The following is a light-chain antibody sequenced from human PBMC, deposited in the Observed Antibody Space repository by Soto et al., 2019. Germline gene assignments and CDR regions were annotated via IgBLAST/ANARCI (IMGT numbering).Light chain of an antibody. CDR2: GAS. Sequence: LTQSLGTPSLTTGERATLSCRASQSVSNNYLAWYQQKPGQAPRLLIYGASNRATGIPDRFSGSGSGTDFTLTISRLEPDDFAVYYCQQYGSSGPFGQVSKVAI. J-gene: IGKJ1*01. CDR1: QSVSNNY. CDR3: QQYGSSGP. V-gene: IGKV3-20*01.